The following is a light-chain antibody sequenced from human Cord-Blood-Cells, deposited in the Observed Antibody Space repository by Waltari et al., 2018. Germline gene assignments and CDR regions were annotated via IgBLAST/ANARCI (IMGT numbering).Light chain of an antibody. CDR2: RNN. Sequence: QPVLTQPPSASGTPGQRVPTSSSGSSSTTGSTYVDWYQQLPRTAPNLLIYRNNQRPSGVPDRFSGSKSGTSASLAISGLRAEDEADYYCAAWDDILNGAVFGGGTQLTVL. CDR3: AAWDDILNGAV. CDR1: SSTTGSTY. J-gene: IGLJ7*01. V-gene: IGLV1-47*01.